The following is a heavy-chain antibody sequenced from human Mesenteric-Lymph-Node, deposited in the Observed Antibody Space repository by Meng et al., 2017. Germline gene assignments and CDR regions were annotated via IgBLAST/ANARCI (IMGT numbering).Heavy chain of an antibody. CDR1: GFTVSSNY. V-gene: IGHV3-66*02. J-gene: IGHJ6*02. D-gene: IGHD3-10*01. CDR2: IYSGGST. CDR3: AREGYGSGSYYPDYYYYGMDV. Sequence: GGSLRLSCAASGFTVSSNYMSWVRQAPGKGLEWVSVIYSGGSTYYADSVKGRFTISRDNSKNTLYLQMNSLRAEDTAVYYCAREGYGSGSYYPDYYYYGMDVWGQGTTVTVSS.